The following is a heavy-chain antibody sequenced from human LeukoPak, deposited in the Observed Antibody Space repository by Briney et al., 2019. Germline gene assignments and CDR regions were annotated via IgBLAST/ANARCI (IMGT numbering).Heavy chain of an antibody. CDR2: IYYSGST. CDR1: GGSISSSSYY. CDR3: ARLSTMGLTFDY. D-gene: IGHD3/OR15-3a*01. J-gene: IGHJ4*02. V-gene: IGHV4-39*01. Sequence: PSETLSLTCTVSGGSISSSSYYWGCIRQPPGKGLEWIGSIYYSGSTYYNPSLKSRVTISVDTSKNQFSLKLSSVTAADTAVYYCARLSTMGLTFDYWGQGTLVTVSS.